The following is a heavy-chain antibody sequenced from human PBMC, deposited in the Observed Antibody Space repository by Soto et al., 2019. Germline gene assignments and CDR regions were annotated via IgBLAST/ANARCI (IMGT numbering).Heavy chain of an antibody. CDR2: IYWDDDK. D-gene: IGHD3-16*02. CDR1: GFSLSTRGVA. J-gene: IGHJ3*02. CDR3: AHSLNLGIVGNAAFDI. Sequence: QITLKESGPTVVKPTQTLTLTCTFSGFSLSTRGVAVGWVRQPPGKALEWLGLIYWDDDKRYSPSLKNRLTITKDTPKNQVVLTLTNMDPVDRGTYHCAHSLNLGIVGNAAFDIWGQGTTVTVSS. V-gene: IGHV2-5*02.